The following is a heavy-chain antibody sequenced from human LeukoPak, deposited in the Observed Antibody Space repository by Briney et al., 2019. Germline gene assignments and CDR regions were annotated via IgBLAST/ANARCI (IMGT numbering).Heavy chain of an antibody. CDR2: ISSSSSYI. CDR3: AGLYYGSGSYYGY. J-gene: IGHJ4*02. V-gene: IGHV3-21*01. Sequence: GGSLRLSCAASGFTFSSYSMNWVRQAPGEGLEWVSSISSSSSYIYYADSVKGRFTISRDNAKNSLYLQMNSLRAEDTAVYYCAGLYYGSGSYYGYWGQGTLVTVSS. CDR1: GFTFSSYS. D-gene: IGHD3-10*01.